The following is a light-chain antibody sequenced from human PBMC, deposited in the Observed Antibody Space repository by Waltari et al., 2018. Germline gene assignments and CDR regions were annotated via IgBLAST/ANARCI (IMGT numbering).Light chain of an antibody. CDR1: RSNIGSNA. V-gene: IGLV1-44*01. J-gene: IGLJ2*01. Sequence: QSLLTQPPSASGTPGQRVTISCSGSRSNIGSNAVSWYQQLPGTAPKLLIHSNDQRPSGVPYRFSCSKSGTSASLAISGLQSADEADYYCAAWDDSLNGHVVFGGGTKLTVL. CDR2: SND. CDR3: AAWDDSLNGHVV.